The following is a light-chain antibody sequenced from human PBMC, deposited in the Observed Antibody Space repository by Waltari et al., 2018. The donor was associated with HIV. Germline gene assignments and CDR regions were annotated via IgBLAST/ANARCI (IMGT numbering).Light chain of an antibody. CDR3: YSIDSSYKGV. Sequence: SYELTQPPSVSVSPGQTARITCSGDALPKKYAYWYQQKSGQAPVLVSYEDNKRPSGIPERFSGSSSGTMATLTISGAQVEDEADYYCYSIDSSYKGVFGGGTKLTVL. J-gene: IGLJ3*02. V-gene: IGLV3-10*01. CDR2: EDN. CDR1: ALPKKY.